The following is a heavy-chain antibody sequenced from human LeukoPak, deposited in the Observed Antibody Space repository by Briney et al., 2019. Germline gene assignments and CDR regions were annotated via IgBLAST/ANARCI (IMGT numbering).Heavy chain of an antibody. J-gene: IGHJ4*02. Sequence: TSETLSLTCTVSGGSIKNFYWSWNRQSPGKGLEWLGYIYNNGNTNYNASLKSRVIMSIDTSKNQFSLKVTSVTAADTAIYYCARVLRGAYCGGDCYRLDYWGQGMLVIVSS. D-gene: IGHD2-21*02. CDR3: ARVLRGAYCGGDCYRLDY. CDR2: IYNNGNT. V-gene: IGHV4-59*01. CDR1: GGSIKNFY.